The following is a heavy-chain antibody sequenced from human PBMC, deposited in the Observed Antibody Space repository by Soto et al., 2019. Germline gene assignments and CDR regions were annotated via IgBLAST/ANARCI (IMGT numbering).Heavy chain of an antibody. D-gene: IGHD2-21*02. V-gene: IGHV4-34*01. CDR3: ARVYDSFDY. CDR1: GGSFSGYY. J-gene: IGHJ4*02. Sequence: SETLSLPCAVYGGSFSGYYWSWIRQPPGKGLEWIGEINHSGSTNYNPSLKSRVTISVDTSKNQFSLKLSSVTAADTAVYYCARVYDSFDYWGQGTLVTVSS. CDR2: INHSGST.